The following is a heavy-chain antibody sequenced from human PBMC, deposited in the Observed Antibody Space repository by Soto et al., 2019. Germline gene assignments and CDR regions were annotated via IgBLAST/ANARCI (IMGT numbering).Heavy chain of an antibody. D-gene: IGHD1-1*01. CDR1: GFTFSNAW. CDR3: TTKAPPRVQLERSEFDY. CDR2: IKSKTDGGST. J-gene: IGHJ4*02. V-gene: IGHV3-15*01. Sequence: EVQLVESGGGLVKPGGSLRLSCAASGFTFSNAWMSWVRQAPGKGLEWVGGIKSKTDGGSTDYAEPVKVRFTSSKDDSKNTLYQQMNSLKTEDRAVYYGTTKAPPRVQLERSEFDYWGQGTLVTVSS.